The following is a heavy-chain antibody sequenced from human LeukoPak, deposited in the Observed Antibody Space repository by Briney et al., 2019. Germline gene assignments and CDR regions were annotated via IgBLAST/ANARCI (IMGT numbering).Heavy chain of an antibody. Sequence: GASVEVSCKASGYTFTSYYMHWVRQAPGQGLEWMGIINPSGGSTSYAQKFQGRVTMTRDTSTSTVYMELSSLRSEDTAVYYCAREELAPMVRGVLFDYWGQGTLVTVSS. D-gene: IGHD3-10*01. CDR1: GYTFTSYY. CDR2: INPSGGST. V-gene: IGHV1-46*01. CDR3: AREELAPMVRGVLFDY. J-gene: IGHJ4*02.